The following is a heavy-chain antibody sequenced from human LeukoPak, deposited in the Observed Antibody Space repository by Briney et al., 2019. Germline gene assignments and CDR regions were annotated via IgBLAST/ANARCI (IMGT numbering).Heavy chain of an antibody. V-gene: IGHV3-7*01. CDR2: IKQDGSER. D-gene: IGHD3-16*01. CDR1: GFTYTNYW. J-gene: IGHJ4*02. CDR3: ARGSMHVYHLYTDY. Sequence: GGSLRLSCAASGFTYTNYWVSWFRQAAGQGLEWVASIKQDGSERYYVDSVKGRFTISRDNAKNSLFLQLSSLRVEDTAVYYCARGSMHVYHLYTDYWGQGTLVTVSS.